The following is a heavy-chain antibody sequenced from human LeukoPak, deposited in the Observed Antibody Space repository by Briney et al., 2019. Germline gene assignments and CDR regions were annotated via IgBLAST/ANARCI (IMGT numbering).Heavy chain of an antibody. CDR1: GLTFNDYT. CDR3: AKPVSSGWTGYFDY. V-gene: IGHV3-21*01. D-gene: IGHD6-19*01. Sequence: GGSLRLSCVASGLTFNDYTMKWVRQAPGKGLEWVSSISALSAYIYYADSMKGRFTISRDNSKNTLYLQMNSLRAEDTAVYYCAKPVSSGWTGYFDYWGQGTLVTVSS. J-gene: IGHJ4*02. CDR2: ISALSAYI.